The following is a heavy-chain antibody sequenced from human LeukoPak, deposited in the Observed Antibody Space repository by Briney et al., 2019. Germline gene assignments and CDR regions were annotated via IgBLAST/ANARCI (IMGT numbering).Heavy chain of an antibody. V-gene: IGHV4-30-4*01. CDR2: IYYSGST. J-gene: IGHJ4*02. Sequence: PSETLSLTCTVSGGSISSGDYYWSWIRQPPGKGLEWIGYIYYSGSTYYNPSLKSRVTISVDTSKNQFSLELSSVTAADTAVYYRARDNDDSSGYSAFDYWGQGTLVTVSS. CDR3: ARDNDDSSGYSAFDY. CDR1: GGSISSGDYY. D-gene: IGHD3-22*01.